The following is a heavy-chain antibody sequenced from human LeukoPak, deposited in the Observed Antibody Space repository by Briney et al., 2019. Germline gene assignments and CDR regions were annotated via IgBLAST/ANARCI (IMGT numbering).Heavy chain of an antibody. D-gene: IGHD4-17*01. J-gene: IGHJ4*02. CDR2: IYWDDNK. CDR3: AHYGDYRFLYYFDH. Sequence: SGPTLVNPTQTLTLTCTFSGFSLSSSGVGVGWIRQPPGKALEWPALIYWDDNKLYSPSLKSRLTITKDTSKNQVVLTMTNMDPVDTATYYCAHYGDYRFLYYFDHWGQGTLVTVSS. CDR1: GFSLSSSGVG. V-gene: IGHV2-5*02.